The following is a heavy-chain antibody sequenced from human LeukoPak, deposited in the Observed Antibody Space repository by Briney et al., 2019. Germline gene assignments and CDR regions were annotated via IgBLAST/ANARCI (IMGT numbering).Heavy chain of an antibody. J-gene: IGHJ6*03. V-gene: IGHV1-69*06. CDR3: ARTAVVTLHPFGFYYMDV. CDR1: GGTFSNYA. D-gene: IGHD4-23*01. CDR2: LIPISNTA. Sequence: SVKVSCKASGGTFSNYAFSWVRQAPRQGLEWMGGLIPISNTARYSQKFQDRVTLSADNPTNTAHMELNSLRSEDTAVYFCARTAVVTLHPFGFYYMDVWGQGTTVTVSS.